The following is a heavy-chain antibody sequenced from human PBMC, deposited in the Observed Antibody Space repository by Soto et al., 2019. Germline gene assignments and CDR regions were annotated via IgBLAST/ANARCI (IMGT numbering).Heavy chain of an antibody. CDR3: SRLPARHHLLAL. CDR2: IYPSDSDT. CDR1: GYSFTSYW. V-gene: IGHV5-51*01. D-gene: IGHD1-26*01. J-gene: IGHJ1*01. Sequence: PGESLKISCQGSGYSFTSYWIGWVRQMPGKGLEWMGIIYPSDSDTRYSPSFQGQVTISADKSTGTAYLQWSSLKASDTATYYCSRLPARHHLLALCGQGSQVTVSS.